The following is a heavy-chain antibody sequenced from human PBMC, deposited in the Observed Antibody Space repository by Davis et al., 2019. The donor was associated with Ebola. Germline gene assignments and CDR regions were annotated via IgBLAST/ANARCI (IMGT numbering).Heavy chain of an antibody. CDR1: GFVFSSYV. Sequence: GESLKISCAASGFVFSSYVMSWVRRAPGRGLEWVSTQGLSADTYYADSVKGRFTISRDNAKKSLYLQMNSLRAEDTAGYYCARERVRTSYWGQGTLVTVSS. CDR2: QGLSADT. J-gene: IGHJ4*02. V-gene: IGHV3-21*04. CDR3: ARERVRTSY.